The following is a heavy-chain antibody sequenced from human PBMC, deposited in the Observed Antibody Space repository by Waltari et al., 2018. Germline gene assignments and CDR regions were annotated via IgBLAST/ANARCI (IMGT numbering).Heavy chain of an antibody. CDR1: ESTSGSYA. CDR2: ISYDGSNK. V-gene: IGHV3-30*04. Sequence: QVQLVESGGGVVQPGWSLRLTCAASESTSGSYAMHWVRQAPGKGLEWVAVISYDGSNKYYVDSVKGRFTIYNSKNTLYLQMNSLRAEDTAVYYCARDRAYTYAFDIWGQGTMVTVSS. J-gene: IGHJ3*02. D-gene: IGHD1-20*01. CDR3: ARDRAYTYAFDI.